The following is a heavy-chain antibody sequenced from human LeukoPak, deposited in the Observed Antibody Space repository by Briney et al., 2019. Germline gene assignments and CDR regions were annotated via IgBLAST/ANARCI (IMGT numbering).Heavy chain of an antibody. V-gene: IGHV3-23*01. Sequence: GGSLRLSCAASGFTFSSYAMSWVRQAPGKGLEWVSAISGSGGSTYYADSVKGRFTVSRDNSKNTVYLQMNSLRAEDTAVYYCAKTPHAGGATMFDYWGQGTLVTVSS. CDR1: GFTFSSYA. CDR2: ISGSGGST. J-gene: IGHJ4*02. CDR3: AKTPHAGGATMFDY. D-gene: IGHD1-26*01.